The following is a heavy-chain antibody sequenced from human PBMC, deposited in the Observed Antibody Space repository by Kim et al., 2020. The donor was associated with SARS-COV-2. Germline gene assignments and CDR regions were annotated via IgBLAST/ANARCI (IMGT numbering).Heavy chain of an antibody. CDR1: GFTFSSYA. D-gene: IGHD6-13*01. Sequence: GGSLRLSCAASGFTFSSYAMSWVRQAPGKGLEWVSAISGSGGSTYYADSVKGRFTISRDNSKNTLYLQMNSLRAEDTAVYYCAKVLRGGIAAGSLSDYWGQGTLVTVSS. V-gene: IGHV3-23*01. CDR2: ISGSGGST. J-gene: IGHJ4*02. CDR3: AKVLRGGIAAGSLSDY.